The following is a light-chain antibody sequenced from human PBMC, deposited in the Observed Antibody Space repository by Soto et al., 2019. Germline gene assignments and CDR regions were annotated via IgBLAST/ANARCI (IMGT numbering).Light chain of an antibody. CDR3: QQYNNWPPIT. Sequence: EIVLTQSPGTLSLSPGERATLSCRASQSVSVNSLAWYQQKPGQAPRLLIYGASTRATGIPARFSGSGSGTEFTLTISSLQSEDFAVYYCQQYNNWPPITFGQGTRLEIK. CDR2: GAS. J-gene: IGKJ5*01. V-gene: IGKV3-15*01. CDR1: QSVSVN.